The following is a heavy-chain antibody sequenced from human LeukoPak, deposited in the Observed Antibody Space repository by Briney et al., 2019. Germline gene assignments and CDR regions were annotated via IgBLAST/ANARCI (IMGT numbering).Heavy chain of an antibody. CDR2: VNWNGDIT. V-gene: IGHV3-20*04. J-gene: IGHJ5*02. D-gene: IGHD6-13*01. CDR1: GFTFDDYG. CDR3: AREPARGIAAAGDNWFDP. Sequence: GGSLRLSCVASGFTFDDYGMNWARQTPGKALEWVSGVNWNGDITGYADSVKGRFTISRDNAKNSLYLQMNSLRAEDTAVYYCAREPARGIAAAGDNWFDPWGQGTLVTVSS.